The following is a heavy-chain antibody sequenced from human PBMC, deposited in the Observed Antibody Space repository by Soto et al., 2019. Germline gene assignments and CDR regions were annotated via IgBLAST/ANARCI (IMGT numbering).Heavy chain of an antibody. CDR2: INPDGSST. CDR1: GFTFSPYW. J-gene: IGHJ6*02. V-gene: IGHV3-74*01. D-gene: IGHD4-4*01. Sequence: EVQLAESGGGLVQPGGSLRLSCAASGFTFSPYWMHWVRQAPGKGLVWVSRINPDGSSTNYADSVKCRFTISRDNAKNTLYLHMNSLRAEDTAVYYCGRGGSNSPNGMDVWGQGTTVTVSS. CDR3: GRGGSNSPNGMDV.